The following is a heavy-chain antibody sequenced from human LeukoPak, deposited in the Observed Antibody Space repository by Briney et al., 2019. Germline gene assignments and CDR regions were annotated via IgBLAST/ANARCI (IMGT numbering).Heavy chain of an antibody. CDR3: ARVPRVVRGVSYYFDY. J-gene: IGHJ4*02. V-gene: IGHV4-34*01. D-gene: IGHD3-10*01. CDR2: INHSGST. CDR1: GGSFSGYY. Sequence: SETLSLTCAVYGGSFSGYYWSWIRQPPGKGLEWIGEINHSGSTNYNPSLKSRVTISVDTSKNQFSLKLSSATAADTAVYYCARVPRVVRGVSYYFDYWGQGALVTVSS.